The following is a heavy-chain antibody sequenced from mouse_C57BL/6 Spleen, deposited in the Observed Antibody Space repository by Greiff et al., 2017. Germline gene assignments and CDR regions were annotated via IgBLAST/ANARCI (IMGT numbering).Heavy chain of an antibody. D-gene: IGHD1-1*01. CDR2: IDPSDSYT. Sequence: VKLQQPGAELVRPGTSVKLSCKASGYTFTSYWMHWVKQRPGQGLEWIGVIDPSDSYTNYNQKFKGKATLTVDTSSSTAYMQLSSLTSEDSAVYYCARTPYYYGSSYFDYWGQGTTLTVSS. CDR3: ARTPYYYGSSYFDY. CDR1: GYTFTSYW. V-gene: IGHV1-59*01. J-gene: IGHJ2*01.